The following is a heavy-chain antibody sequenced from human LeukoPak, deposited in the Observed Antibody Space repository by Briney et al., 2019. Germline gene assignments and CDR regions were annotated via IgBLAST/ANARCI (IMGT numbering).Heavy chain of an antibody. V-gene: IGHV4-59*01. J-gene: IGHJ4*02. Sequence: PSETLSLTCTVSSGSISSYYWSWIRQPPGKGLEWIGYIYYSGSTNYNPSLKSRVTISVDTSKNQFSLKLSSVTAADTAVYYCARGDYDILTSYPTYYFDYWGQGTLVTVSS. CDR1: SGSISSYY. CDR2: IYYSGST. CDR3: ARGDYDILTSYPTYYFDY. D-gene: IGHD3-9*01.